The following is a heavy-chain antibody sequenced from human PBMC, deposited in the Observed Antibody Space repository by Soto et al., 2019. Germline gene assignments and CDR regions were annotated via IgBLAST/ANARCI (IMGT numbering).Heavy chain of an antibody. CDR2: ISAYNGNT. J-gene: IGHJ5*02. V-gene: IGHV1-18*01. D-gene: IGHD2-15*01. CDR3: ARVAAKVSWFDP. Sequence: GASVKVSCKASGYTFTNYGTTWVRQAPGQGLEWMGWISAYNGNTNYAQKLQGRVTMTTDTSTSTAYMELRSLRSDDTAVYYCARVAAKVSWFDPWGQGTLVTVSS. CDR1: GYTFTNYG.